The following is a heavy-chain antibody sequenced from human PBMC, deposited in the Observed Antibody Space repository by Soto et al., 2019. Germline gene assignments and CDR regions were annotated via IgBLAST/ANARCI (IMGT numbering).Heavy chain of an antibody. CDR3: AGTEMQAEYFQH. CDR1: GGTFSSYA. CDR2: IIPIFGTA. Sequence: QVQLVQSGAEVKKPGSSVKVSCKASGGTFSSYAISWVRQAPGQGLEWMRGIIPIFGTANYAQKFQGRVTITANESTSTADMELSSLRSEDTAVYYCAGTEMQAEYFQHWGQGTLVTVSS. V-gene: IGHV1-69*01. J-gene: IGHJ1*01.